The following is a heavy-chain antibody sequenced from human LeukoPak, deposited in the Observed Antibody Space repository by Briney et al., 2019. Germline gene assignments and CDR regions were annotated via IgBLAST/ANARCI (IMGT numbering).Heavy chain of an antibody. Sequence: GGSLRLSCAASGFTSSSYSTSWVRHAPGKGLEWVANIKQDGSEKFYVDSVMGRFTISRDNAKNSLYLQMNSLRAEDTAVYYCARERRKLGSNYFDYWGQGTLVTVSS. D-gene: IGHD6-6*01. J-gene: IGHJ4*02. CDR3: ARERRKLGSNYFDY. CDR1: GFTSSSYS. V-gene: IGHV3-7*01. CDR2: IKQDGSEK.